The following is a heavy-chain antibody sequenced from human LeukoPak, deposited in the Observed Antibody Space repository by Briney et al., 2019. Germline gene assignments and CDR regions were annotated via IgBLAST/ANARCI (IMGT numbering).Heavy chain of an antibody. Sequence: GASVKVSCKASGYTFPGYYMHWVRQAPGQGLEWMGWINPNSGGTNYAQKFQGRVTMTRDTSISTAYMELSRLRSDDTAVYYRAREHSSSSGKVFDYWGQGTLVTVSS. J-gene: IGHJ4*02. D-gene: IGHD6-6*01. CDR3: AREHSSSSGKVFDY. V-gene: IGHV1-2*02. CDR1: GYTFPGYY. CDR2: INPNSGGT.